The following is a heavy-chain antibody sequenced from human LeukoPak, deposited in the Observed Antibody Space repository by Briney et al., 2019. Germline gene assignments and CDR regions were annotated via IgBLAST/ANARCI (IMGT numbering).Heavy chain of an antibody. Sequence: GGSLRLSCAGSGFGFDSYAMSWVRQAPGKGLEWISGIRSNGSITHYAVSVKGRFTISRDNSKNTLFLQMDGLRVDDTAVYFCSKGGLYGPNWFDPRGQGTRVTVSS. J-gene: IGHJ5*02. CDR1: GFGFDSYA. D-gene: IGHD2/OR15-2a*01. V-gene: IGHV3-23*01. CDR3: SKGGLYGPNWFDP. CDR2: IRSNGSIT.